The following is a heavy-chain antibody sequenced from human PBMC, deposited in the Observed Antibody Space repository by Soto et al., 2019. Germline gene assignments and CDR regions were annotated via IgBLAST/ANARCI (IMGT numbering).Heavy chain of an antibody. J-gene: IGHJ4*02. Sequence: QITLKESGPTLVKPTQTLTLTCTVSGFSLMTNGVGVGWFRQPPGKALEWLALIYRDDDKCYRPSLNSRVTMNKDSSKNQVVLTMTNMNPVDTVKYYCAHTAPSGPCWEMFNYWGQGTLVTVSS. CDR1: GFSLMTNGVG. D-gene: IGHD1-26*01. V-gene: IGHV2-5*02. CDR2: IYRDDDK. CDR3: AHTAPSGPCWEMFNY.